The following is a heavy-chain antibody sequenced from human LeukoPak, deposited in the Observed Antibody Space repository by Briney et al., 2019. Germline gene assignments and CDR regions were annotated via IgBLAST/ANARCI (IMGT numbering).Heavy chain of an antibody. D-gene: IGHD3-10*01. CDR1: GGSISIYY. Sequence: SETLSLTCTVSGGSISIYYWNWIRQPAGKGLEWLGLIFTSGITNYNPSLKSRATMSVDTSKSQFSLALSSVTAADTAVHYCAREISGSYYNPLGYMDVWGKGTTVTVAS. CDR3: AREISGSYYNPLGYMDV. V-gene: IGHV4-4*07. J-gene: IGHJ6*03. CDR2: IFTSGIT.